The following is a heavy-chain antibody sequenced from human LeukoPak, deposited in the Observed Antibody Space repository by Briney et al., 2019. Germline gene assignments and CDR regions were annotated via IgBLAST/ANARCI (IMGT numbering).Heavy chain of an antibody. CDR2: ISGSGGST. J-gene: IGHJ4*02. V-gene: IGHV3-23*01. Sequence: GGSLRLSCAASGFTFSSYAMSWVRQAPGKGLEWVSAISGSGGSTYYADSVKGRFTISRGNSKNTLYLQMNSLRAEDTAVYYCAKDGTYYDILTDYGGGHFDYWGQGTLVTVSS. CDR1: GFTFSSYA. CDR3: AKDGTYYDILTDYGGGHFDY. D-gene: IGHD3-9*01.